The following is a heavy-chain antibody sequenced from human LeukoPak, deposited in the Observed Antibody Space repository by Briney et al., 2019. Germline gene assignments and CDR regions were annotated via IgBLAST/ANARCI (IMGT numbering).Heavy chain of an antibody. Sequence: SETLSLTCAVYGGSFSGYYWSWIRQPPGKGLEWIGEINHSGSTNYNPSLKSRVTISVDTSKNQFSLKLSSVTAADTAVYYCARGYSSSWYFKAYFWFDPWGQGTLVTVSS. CDR1: GGSFSGYY. D-gene: IGHD6-13*01. CDR3: ARGYSSSWYFKAYFWFDP. V-gene: IGHV4-34*01. J-gene: IGHJ5*02. CDR2: INHSGST.